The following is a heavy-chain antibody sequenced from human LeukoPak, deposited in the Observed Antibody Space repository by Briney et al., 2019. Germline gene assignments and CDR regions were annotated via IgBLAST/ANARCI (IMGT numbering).Heavy chain of an antibody. Sequence: PGGSLRLSCAASGFTFSSYSMNWVRQAPGKGLEWVSSISSSSSYIYYADSVKGRITISRDNAKNSLYLQMNSLRAEDTAVYYCARDRGDYVFDYWGQGTLVTVSS. D-gene: IGHD3-16*01. CDR1: GFTFSSYS. CDR2: ISSSSSYI. V-gene: IGHV3-21*01. CDR3: ARDRGDYVFDY. J-gene: IGHJ4*02.